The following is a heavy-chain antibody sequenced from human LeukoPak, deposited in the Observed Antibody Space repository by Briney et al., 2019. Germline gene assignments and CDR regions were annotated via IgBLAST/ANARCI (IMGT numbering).Heavy chain of an antibody. CDR1: GFTFSSYG. D-gene: IGHD3-22*01. V-gene: IGHV3-33*01. Sequence: GGSLRLSCAASGFTFSSYGMHWVRQAPGKGLEWVAVIWYDGSNKYYADSVKGRSTISRDNSKNTLYLQMNSLRAEDTAVYYCARDRSPYYCDSSGYYPRGPDYWGQGTLVTVSS. J-gene: IGHJ4*02. CDR3: ARDRSPYYCDSSGYYPRGPDY. CDR2: IWYDGSNK.